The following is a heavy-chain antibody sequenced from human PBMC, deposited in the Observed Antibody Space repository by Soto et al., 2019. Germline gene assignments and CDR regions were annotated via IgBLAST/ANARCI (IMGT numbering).Heavy chain of an antibody. Sequence: GGSLRLSCAASGFTFSSYGMHWVRQAPGKGLEWVAVISYDGSNKYYADSVKGRFTISRDNSKNTLYLQMNSLRAEDTAVYYCAKEEGNIVVVPAASFDYWGQGTLVTVSS. CDR2: ISYDGSNK. CDR3: AKEEGNIVVVPAASFDY. CDR1: GFTFSSYG. J-gene: IGHJ4*02. D-gene: IGHD2-2*01. V-gene: IGHV3-30*18.